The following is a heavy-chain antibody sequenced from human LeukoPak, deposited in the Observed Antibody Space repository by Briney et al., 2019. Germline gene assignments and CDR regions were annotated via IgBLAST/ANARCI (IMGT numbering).Heavy chain of an antibody. D-gene: IGHD3-10*01. V-gene: IGHV4-61*02. CDR2: IYTSGST. CDR1: GGSISSSSYY. Sequence: SETLSLTCTVSGGSISSSSYYWSWIRQPAGKGLEWIGRIYTSGSTNYNPSLKSRVTMSVDTSKNQFSLKLSSVTAADTAVYYCAREAPGITYYYYYYMDVWGKGTTVTISS. CDR3: AREAPGITYYYYYYMDV. J-gene: IGHJ6*03.